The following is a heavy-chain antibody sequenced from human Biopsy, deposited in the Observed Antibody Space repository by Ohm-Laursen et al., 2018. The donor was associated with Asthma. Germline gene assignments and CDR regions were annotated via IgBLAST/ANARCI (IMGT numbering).Heavy chain of an antibody. CDR2: IHKNGIG. Sequence: TLSLTCTVSNGSISSNFYYWGWIRQPPGKGLEWVGSIHKNGIGYYKSSLKSRLTIPEDTSKNPFPLKVTSVTAADTAVYYCARQKLAAAEGPFDLWGQGTMVTVSS. V-gene: IGHV4-39*01. J-gene: IGHJ3*01. D-gene: IGHD6-13*01. CDR1: NGSISSNFYY. CDR3: ARQKLAAAEGPFDL.